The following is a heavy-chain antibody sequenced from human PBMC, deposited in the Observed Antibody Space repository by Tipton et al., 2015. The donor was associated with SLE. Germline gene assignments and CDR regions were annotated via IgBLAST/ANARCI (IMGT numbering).Heavy chain of an antibody. CDR1: GGSIISNNW. J-gene: IGHJ3*02. CDR2: INHSGST. Sequence: TLSLTCAVSGGSIISNNWWSWVRQPPGKGLEWIGEINHSGSTNYNPSLKSRVTISVDTSKNQFSLKLSSVTAADTAVYYCARDPIWFGELSALDIWGQGTMVTVSS. D-gene: IGHD3-10*01. CDR3: ARDPIWFGELSALDI. V-gene: IGHV4-4*02.